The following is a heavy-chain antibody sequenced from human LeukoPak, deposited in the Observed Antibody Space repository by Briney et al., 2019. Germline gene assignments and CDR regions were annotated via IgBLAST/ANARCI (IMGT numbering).Heavy chain of an antibody. CDR3: ATFTGGYYYDSSGYLIFDY. Sequence: ASVKVSCKVSGYTLTELSMHWVRQAPGKGLEWMGGFDPEDGETIYAQKFQGRVTMTEDTSTDTAYMELSSLRSEDTAVYYCATFTGGYYYDSSGYLIFDYWGQGTLVTVSS. CDR2: FDPEDGET. CDR1: GYTLTELS. D-gene: IGHD3-22*01. V-gene: IGHV1-24*01. J-gene: IGHJ4*02.